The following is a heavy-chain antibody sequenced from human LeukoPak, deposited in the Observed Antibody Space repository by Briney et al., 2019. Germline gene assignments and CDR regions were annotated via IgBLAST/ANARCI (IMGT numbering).Heavy chain of an antibody. Sequence: GRSLRLSCAASGFTLSIYSMNWVPQPPRKGLEWVSSIDPSSYYIYYGDSLKGRSAISRDNAKNSLYLQISSLRAEDTAVYYCARVSGRLERQSDLDFWGQGTLVTVSS. V-gene: IGHV3-21*01. D-gene: IGHD1-1*01. CDR3: ARVSGRLERQSDLDF. CDR1: GFTLSIYS. J-gene: IGHJ4*02. CDR2: IDPSSYYI.